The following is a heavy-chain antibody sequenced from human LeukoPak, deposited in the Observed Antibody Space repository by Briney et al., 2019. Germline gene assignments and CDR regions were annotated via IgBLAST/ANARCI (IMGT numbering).Heavy chain of an antibody. CDR3: AKGPAYCSSTSCYLFDY. Sequence: GGSLRLSCAASGFTFSSYAMSWVRQAPGKGLEWVSAISGSGGSTYYADSVKGRFTTSRDNSKNTLYLQMNSLRAEDTAVYYCAKGPAYCSSTSCYLFDYWGQGTLVTVSS. CDR2: ISGSGGST. J-gene: IGHJ4*02. CDR1: GFTFSSYA. V-gene: IGHV3-23*01. D-gene: IGHD2-2*01.